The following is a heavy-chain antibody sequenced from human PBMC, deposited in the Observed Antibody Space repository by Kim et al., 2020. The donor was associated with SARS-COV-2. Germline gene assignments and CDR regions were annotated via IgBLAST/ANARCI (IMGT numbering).Heavy chain of an antibody. V-gene: IGHV1-18*01. CDR2: IGPYNGNT. J-gene: IGHJ4*01. Sequence: ASVKVSCKSSGYAFTSHGISWVRQAPGQGLEWMGWIGPYNGNTNYAQKFQGRVTMTTDTSTSTAYMELTSLTSDDTAVYYCARSFGLRNSGTMGYWGQEPWSPSPQ. CDR1: GYAFTSHG. D-gene: IGHD6-13*01. CDR3: ARSFGLRNSGTMGY.